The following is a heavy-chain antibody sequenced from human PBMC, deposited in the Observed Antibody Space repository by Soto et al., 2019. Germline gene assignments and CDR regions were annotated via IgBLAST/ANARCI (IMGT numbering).Heavy chain of an antibody. CDR2: IYRTGRT. CDR1: GGSFTSNNW. J-gene: IGHJ4*02. D-gene: IGHD1-7*01. V-gene: IGHV4-4*02. CDR3: ASRDPGTSVDY. Sequence: PSETLSLTCAVSGGSFTSNNWWTWVRQTPGQGLEWIGEIYRTGRTNYNPSLKSRVTISLDKSENQFSLKVTSLTAADTAVYYCASRDPGTSVDYWGQGALVTVSS.